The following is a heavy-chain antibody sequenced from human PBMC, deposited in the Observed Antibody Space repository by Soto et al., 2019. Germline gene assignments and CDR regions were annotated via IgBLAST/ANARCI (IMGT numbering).Heavy chain of an antibody. V-gene: IGHV3-30-3*01. CDR1: GFTFSNYA. Sequence: GGSLRLSCAASGFTFSNYAMHWVRQAPGKGLEWVAVILYDGSKKYYADSVKGRFTISRDNSKNTLYLQMNSLGVEDTAVYYCARDGKAGSYYKLADWGQGTQVTVSS. D-gene: IGHD1-26*01. CDR2: ILYDGSKK. J-gene: IGHJ4*02. CDR3: ARDGKAGSYYKLAD.